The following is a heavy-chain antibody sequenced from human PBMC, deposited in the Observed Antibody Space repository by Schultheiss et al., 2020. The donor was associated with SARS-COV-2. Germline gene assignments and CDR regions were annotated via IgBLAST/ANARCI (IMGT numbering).Heavy chain of an antibody. J-gene: IGHJ3*02. CDR2: ISWNSGSI. CDR3: ARPNSGSYYAFDI. D-gene: IGHD1-26*01. V-gene: IGHV3-9*01. CDR1: GFTFDDYT. Sequence: GGSLRLSCAASGFTFDDYTMHWVRQAPGKGLEWVSGISWNSGSIGYADSVKGRFTISRDNSKNTLYLQMNSLRAEDTAVYYCARPNSGSYYAFDIWGQGTMVTVSS.